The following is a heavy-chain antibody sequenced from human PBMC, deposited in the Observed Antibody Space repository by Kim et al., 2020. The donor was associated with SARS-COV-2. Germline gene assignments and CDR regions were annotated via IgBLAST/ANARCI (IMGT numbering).Heavy chain of an antibody. Sequence: GGSLRLSCAASGFTFSSYWMSWVRQAPGKGLEWVANIKQDGSEKYYVDSVKGRFTISRDNAKNSLYLQMNSLRAEDTAVYYCARKATYSSVRGWFDPWGQGTLVTVSS. J-gene: IGHJ5*02. CDR3: ARKATYSSVRGWFDP. D-gene: IGHD6-19*01. CDR2: IKQDGSEK. CDR1: GFTFSSYW. V-gene: IGHV3-7*01.